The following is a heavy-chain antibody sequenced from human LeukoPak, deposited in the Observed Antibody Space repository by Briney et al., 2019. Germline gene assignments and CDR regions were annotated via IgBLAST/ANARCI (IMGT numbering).Heavy chain of an antibody. CDR2: IKTDGSEK. CDR1: GFTFSNYW. D-gene: IGHD1-1*01. CDR3: ARDAWQLHGSSGLY. V-gene: IGHV3-7*01. J-gene: IGHJ4*02. Sequence: PGGSLRLSCEGSGFTFSNYWMGWVRQAPGKGLQWVANIKTDGSEKYYVDSVKGRFTISRDNAKNSLYLQMNSPRAEDTAVYYCARDAWQLHGSSGLYWGQGTLVTVSS.